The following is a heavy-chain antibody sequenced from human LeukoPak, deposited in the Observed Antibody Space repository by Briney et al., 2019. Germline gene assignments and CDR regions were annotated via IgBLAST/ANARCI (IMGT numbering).Heavy chain of an antibody. Sequence: AAVKVSCKASGYTFTSYGISWVRQAPGQGLEGIGWINPNSGGTNYAQKFQGRVTMTRDTSISTAYMELSRLRSDDTAVYYCARLTDNYYDSSGYDYWGQGTLVTVSS. CDR1: GYTFTSYG. CDR2: INPNSGGT. CDR3: ARLTDNYYDSSGYDY. V-gene: IGHV1-2*02. D-gene: IGHD3-22*01. J-gene: IGHJ4*02.